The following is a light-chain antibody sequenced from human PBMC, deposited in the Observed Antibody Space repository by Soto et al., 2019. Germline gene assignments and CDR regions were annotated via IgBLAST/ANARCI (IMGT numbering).Light chain of an antibody. V-gene: IGKV1-16*02. CDR3: QQYHTYPRT. CDR1: QRVGKY. Sequence: DIQMTQSPSSLSVSVGDRVTITCRASQRVGKYLAWFQQKPGRAPESLIYDISTLQSGVPSKFSGSGSGTDFTLTINSQQPEDSATYYCQQYHTYPRTFGQGTRLEIK. J-gene: IGKJ5*01. CDR2: DIS.